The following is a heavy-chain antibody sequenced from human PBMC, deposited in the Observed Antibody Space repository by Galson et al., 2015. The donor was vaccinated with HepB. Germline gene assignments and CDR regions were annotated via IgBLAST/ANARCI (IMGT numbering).Heavy chain of an antibody. Sequence: SLRLSCAASGFTFSNTWMSWVRQAPGRGLEWVGHIKSKTDGGTTDYAAPVKGRFTISRDDSKDTLYLQMNSLKTEDTALYYCARGGVWGKGTTVTVSS. CDR3: ARGGV. V-gene: IGHV3-15*01. CDR1: GFTFSNTW. CDR2: IKSKTDGGTT. J-gene: IGHJ6*04. D-gene: IGHD1-26*01.